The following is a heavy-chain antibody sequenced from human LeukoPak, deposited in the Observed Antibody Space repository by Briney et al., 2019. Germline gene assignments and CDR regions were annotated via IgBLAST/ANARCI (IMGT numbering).Heavy chain of an antibody. CDR1: GFTFSSYW. J-gene: IGHJ6*03. Sequence: PGGSLRLSCAASGFTFSSYWMHWVRQAPGKGLVWVSRINSDGSSTSYADSVKGRFTISRDNAKNTLYLQMNSLRAEGTAVYYCAREPGYYYMDVWGKGTTVTVSS. V-gene: IGHV3-74*01. CDR2: INSDGSST. CDR3: AREPGYYYMDV.